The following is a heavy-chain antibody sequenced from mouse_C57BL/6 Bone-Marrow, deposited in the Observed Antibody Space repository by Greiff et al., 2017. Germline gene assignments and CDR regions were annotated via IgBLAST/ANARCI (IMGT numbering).Heavy chain of an antibody. D-gene: IGHD5-1*01. J-gene: IGHJ3*01. Sequence: QVQLQQSGAELVRPGTSVKVSCKASGYAFTNYLIEWVKQRPGQGLEWIGVINPGSGGTNYNEKFKGKATLTADKSSRTAYMGLSSLTSEDSAVYFCGRCTPWFAYWGQGTLVTVSA. CDR2: INPGSGGT. CDR3: GRCTPWFAY. CDR1: GYAFTNYL. V-gene: IGHV1-54*01.